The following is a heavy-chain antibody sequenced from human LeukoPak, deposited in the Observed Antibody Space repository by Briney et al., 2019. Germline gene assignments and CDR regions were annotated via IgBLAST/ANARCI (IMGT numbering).Heavy chain of an antibody. CDR2: ISSSGSTI. D-gene: IGHD5-18*01. CDR3: ARDGPGWGYSYGSLGFDY. J-gene: IGHJ4*02. Sequence: PGGSLRLSCAASGFTFSRHSMNWVRQAPGKGLEWVSYISSSGSTIYYADSVKGRFTISRDNAKNSLYLQMNSLRAEDTAVYYCARDGPGWGYSYGSLGFDYWGQGTLVTVSS. CDR1: GFTFSRHS. V-gene: IGHV3-48*04.